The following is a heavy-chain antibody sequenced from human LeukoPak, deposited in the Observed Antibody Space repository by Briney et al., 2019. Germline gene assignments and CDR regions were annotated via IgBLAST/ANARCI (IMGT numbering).Heavy chain of an antibody. D-gene: IGHD3-10*02. CDR1: GYNITTYL. CDR3: ARHNTTMSYDY. V-gene: IGHV5-10-1*01. Sequence: GASMKISSTGSGYNITTYLITWVRQMPGKGLEWMGRIAPSDSYTNYSPSFQGHATISADNSISTAYLQWSGLKASDTAMYYCARHNTTMSYDYWGQGTLVTVSS. J-gene: IGHJ4*02. CDR2: IAPSDSYT.